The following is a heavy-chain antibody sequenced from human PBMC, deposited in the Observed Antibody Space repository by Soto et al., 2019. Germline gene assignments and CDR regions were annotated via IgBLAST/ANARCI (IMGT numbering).Heavy chain of an antibody. CDR1: GGTFSSYA. Sequence: ASVKVSCKASGGTFSSYAISWVRQAPGQGLEWMGGIIPIFGTANYAQKFQGRVTITADESTSTAYMELSSLRSEDTAVYYCAGPDYDILTEYYYYGMDVWGQGTTVTVSS. CDR2: IIPIFGTA. V-gene: IGHV1-69*13. J-gene: IGHJ6*02. D-gene: IGHD3-9*01. CDR3: AGPDYDILTEYYYYGMDV.